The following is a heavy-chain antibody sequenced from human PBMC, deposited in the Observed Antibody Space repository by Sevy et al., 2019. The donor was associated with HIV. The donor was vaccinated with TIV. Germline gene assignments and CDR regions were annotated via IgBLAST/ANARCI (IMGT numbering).Heavy chain of an antibody. CDR1: GFTFSTYA. V-gene: IGHV3-30*04. Sequence: GGSLRLSCTASGFTFSTYAMYWVHQAPGKGLEWVAVISDDGNNKDYADSVKGRFTVSRDNSKNTLYLQMYSLRAEDTAVYYCASHYYDTTGYYYPLDYWGQGTLVTVSS. D-gene: IGHD3-22*01. J-gene: IGHJ4*02. CDR3: ASHYYDTTGYYYPLDY. CDR2: ISDDGNNK.